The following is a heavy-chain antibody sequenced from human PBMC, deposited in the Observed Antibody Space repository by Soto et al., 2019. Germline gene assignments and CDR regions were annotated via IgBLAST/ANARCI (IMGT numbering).Heavy chain of an antibody. J-gene: IGHJ4*02. CDR3: ARVYFSGWSYFDY. CDR2: TYYRSKWYN. V-gene: IGHV6-1*01. D-gene: IGHD6-19*01. CDR1: GDSVSSNSAT. Sequence: QVQLQQSGPGLVKPSQTLSLTCAISGDSVSSNSATWNWIRQSPSRGLEWLGRTYYRSKWYNDYAVSVKSRIXXNXDXXKNQFSLQLNSVTPEDTAVYYCARVYFSGWSYFDYWGQGTLVTVSS.